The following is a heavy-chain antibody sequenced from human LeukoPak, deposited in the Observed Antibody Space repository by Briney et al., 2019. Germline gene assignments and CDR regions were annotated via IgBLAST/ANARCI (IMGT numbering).Heavy chain of an antibody. Sequence: GASVKVSCKASGYTSTGYFRHWVRQAPGQGLEWMGWINRNSGGKNYAQKFQGRVTMTRDTSISTAYMELSRLRSDDTAVYYCARPYMLAFDIWGQGTMVTVSS. CDR2: INRNSGGK. V-gene: IGHV1-2*02. CDR1: GYTSTGYF. D-gene: IGHD2-8*01. J-gene: IGHJ3*02. CDR3: ARPYMLAFDI.